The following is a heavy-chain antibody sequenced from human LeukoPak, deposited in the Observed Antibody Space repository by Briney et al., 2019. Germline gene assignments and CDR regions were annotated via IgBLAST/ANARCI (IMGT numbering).Heavy chain of an antibody. Sequence: GGSLRHSCAASGFTFSSHAMAWVRQAPGQGLEWVSGISDSGGSTHYADSVKGRFTISRDNSKNTLCLEMNSLRAEDTAAYYCAKDYFGSVPDAFDIWGQGTMVTVSS. CDR3: AKDYFGSVPDAFDI. J-gene: IGHJ3*02. D-gene: IGHD3-10*01. V-gene: IGHV3-23*01. CDR1: GFTFSSHA. CDR2: ISDSGGST.